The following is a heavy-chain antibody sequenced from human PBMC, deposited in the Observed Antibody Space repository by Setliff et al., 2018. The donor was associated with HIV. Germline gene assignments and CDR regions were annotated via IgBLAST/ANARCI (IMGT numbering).Heavy chain of an antibody. CDR1: GGTFTSSA. J-gene: IGHJ4*02. Sequence: GASVKVSCKASGGTFTSSAISWVRQARGQGLGWMGAIIPHFDAPQYAQKFQGRVTITADQSTSTAYMELSGLTSEDTAVYYCASPRLDWSFSHFDYWGQGTPVTVTS. CDR2: IIPHFDAP. CDR3: ASPRLDWSFSHFDY. V-gene: IGHV1-69*13. D-gene: IGHD3-9*01.